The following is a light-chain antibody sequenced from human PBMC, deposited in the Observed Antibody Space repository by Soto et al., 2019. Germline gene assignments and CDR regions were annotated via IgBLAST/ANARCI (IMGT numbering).Light chain of an antibody. CDR2: DAS. Sequence: EIVLTQSPATLSLSPGEKATLSCRASPSVSNYLAWYQQKPGQAPRLLIYDASTRATGIPARFSGSGSGTDFTLTISSLEPEDFAVYYCQQRSNWPPLTFGGGTKVEIK. V-gene: IGKV3-11*01. CDR3: QQRSNWPPLT. CDR1: PSVSNY. J-gene: IGKJ4*01.